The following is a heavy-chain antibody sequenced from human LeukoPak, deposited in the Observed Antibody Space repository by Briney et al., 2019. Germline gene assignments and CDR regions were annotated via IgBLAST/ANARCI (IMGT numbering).Heavy chain of an antibody. CDR2: VYYTGDT. Sequence: SETLSLTCTLSGDSLSNYYWSWVRQPPGKGLEWIGYVYYTGDTNYNSALKSRVTMSVDRSKNKFSLKLTSVTAADTAVYYCVRGGHWFDPWGQGALVSVS. CDR1: GDSLSNYY. CDR3: VRGGHWFDP. J-gene: IGHJ5*02. V-gene: IGHV4-59*01.